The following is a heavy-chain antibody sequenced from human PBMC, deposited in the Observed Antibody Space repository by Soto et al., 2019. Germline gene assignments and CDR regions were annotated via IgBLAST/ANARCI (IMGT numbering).Heavy chain of an antibody. CDR1: SGSINSCNC. J-gene: IGHJ6*03. CDR3: AMGDIAARRGYYYYYMDV. CDR2: IYHSGST. D-gene: IGHD6-6*01. Sequence: SETLSLTCAVSSGSINSCNCWSGVRQPPGKGLEWIGEIYHSGSTNYNPSLKSRVTISVDKSKNQFSLKLSSVTAADTAVYYCAMGDIAARRGYYYYYMDVWGKGTTVT. V-gene: IGHV4-4*02.